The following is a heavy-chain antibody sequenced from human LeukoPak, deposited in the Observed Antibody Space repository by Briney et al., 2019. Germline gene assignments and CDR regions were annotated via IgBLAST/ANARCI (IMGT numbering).Heavy chain of an antibody. V-gene: IGHV4-59*01. J-gene: IGHJ4*02. CDR2: IYYSGST. D-gene: IGHD2-8*01. CDR3: ARGLSLYGDYFDY. CDR1: GGSISSYY. Sequence: SETLSLTCTVSGGSISSYYWSWIRQPPGKGLEWIGYIYYSGSTNYNPSLKSRVTISVDTSKNQFSLKLSSVTAADTAVYYCARGLSLYGDYFDYWGQGTLVTVSS.